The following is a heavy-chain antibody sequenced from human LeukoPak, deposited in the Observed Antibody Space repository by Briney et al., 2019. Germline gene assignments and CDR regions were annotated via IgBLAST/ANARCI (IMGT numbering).Heavy chain of an antibody. Sequence: GGSLRLSCAASGFTFSSYGMHWVRQAPGKGLEWVAVIWYDGSNKYYADSVKSRFTISRDNSKNTLYLQMNSLRAEDTAVYYCARARVGDSSGYYSYFDYWGQGTLVTVSS. J-gene: IGHJ4*02. V-gene: IGHV3-33*01. D-gene: IGHD3-22*01. CDR1: GFTFSSYG. CDR3: ARARVGDSSGYYSYFDY. CDR2: IWYDGSNK.